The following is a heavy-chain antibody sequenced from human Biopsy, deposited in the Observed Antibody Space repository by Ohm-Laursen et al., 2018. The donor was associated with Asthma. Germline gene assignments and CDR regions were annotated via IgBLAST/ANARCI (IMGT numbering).Heavy chain of an antibody. V-gene: IGHV4-39*01. CDR2: IYYSGST. CDR3: VSPPGY. Sequence: PSETLSLTWTVSGGSISSSSYYWGWIRRPPGKGLEFIGTIYYSGSTYYNPSLKSRVTLSVGASKNQFSLKLTSVTAAETAVYYCVSPPGYWGQGTRVTVSS. J-gene: IGHJ4*02. CDR1: GGSISSSSYY.